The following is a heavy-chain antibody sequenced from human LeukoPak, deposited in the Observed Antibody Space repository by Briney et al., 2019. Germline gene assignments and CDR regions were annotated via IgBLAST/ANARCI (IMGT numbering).Heavy chain of an antibody. D-gene: IGHD3-16*02. J-gene: IGHJ4*02. CDR3: AKEGRVIASEEFDY. V-gene: IGHV3-48*04. Sequence: GGSLRLSCAASGFTFSSYSMNWVRQAPGKGLEWVSYISSSSSTIYYADSVKGRFTISRDNAKNSLYLQMNRLRAEDTAVYYCAKEGRVIASEEFDYWGQGPLVTASS. CDR2: ISSSSSTI. CDR1: GFTFSSYS.